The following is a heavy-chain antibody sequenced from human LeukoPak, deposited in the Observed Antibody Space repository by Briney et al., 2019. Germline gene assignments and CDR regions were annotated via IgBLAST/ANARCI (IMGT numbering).Heavy chain of an antibody. D-gene: IGHD2-15*01. J-gene: IGHJ5*02. CDR1: GFTFSSYA. Sequence: QAGGSLRLSCAASGFTFSSYAMSWVRQAPGKGLEWVSAISGSGGSTYYADSVKGRFTISRDNSKNTLYLQMNSLRAEDTAVYYCAKGVVAALRLAFNWFDPWGQGTLVTVSS. V-gene: IGHV3-23*01. CDR3: AKGVVAALRLAFNWFDP. CDR2: ISGSGGST.